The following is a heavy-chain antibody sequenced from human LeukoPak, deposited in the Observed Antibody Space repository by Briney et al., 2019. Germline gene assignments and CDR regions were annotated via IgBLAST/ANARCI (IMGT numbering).Heavy chain of an antibody. CDR3: ARDLRDCSSTSCYMDHDAFDI. J-gene: IGHJ3*02. CDR2: IYYSGST. Sequence: SETLSLTCTVSGGSISSYYWSWIGQPPGKGLEWIGYIYYSGSTNYNPSLKSRVTISVDTSKNQFSLKLSSVTAEDTAVYYCARDLRDCSSTSCYMDHDAFDIWGQGTMVTVSS. D-gene: IGHD2-2*02. V-gene: IGHV4-59*01. CDR1: GGSISSYY.